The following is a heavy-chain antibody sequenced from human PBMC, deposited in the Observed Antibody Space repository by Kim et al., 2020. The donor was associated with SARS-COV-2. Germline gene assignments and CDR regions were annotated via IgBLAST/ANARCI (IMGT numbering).Heavy chain of an antibody. CDR3: ARGRGSGSGGYKRLKTTPIHF. D-gene: IGHD3-10*01. J-gene: IGHJ4*02. CDR1: NGSFSDYY. V-gene: IGHV4-34*01. CDR2: ISHSGST. Sequence: SETLSLTCAVYNGSFSDYYWTWVRQAPGKGLEWIGDISHSGSTNYKPALTSRVIISIDTSKTQSSLKLTSVTAADTAVYYCARGRGSGSGGYKRLKTTPIHFWGQGTLVTVSS.